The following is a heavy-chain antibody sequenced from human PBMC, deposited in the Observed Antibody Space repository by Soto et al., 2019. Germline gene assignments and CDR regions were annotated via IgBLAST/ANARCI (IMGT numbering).Heavy chain of an antibody. CDR1: TDTFNSYS. CDR2: ITPVFGTA. J-gene: IGHJ5*02. Sequence: QVQLVQSGAEVKKPGSSVKVSSKASTDTFNSYSLSWLIQAPGQRLEWMGGITPVFGTADYAQSFEDRLTITADDSTSTVYMELSSLRSDDTAVYYCARSLEGTTVTNWFDPWGQGALVTVSS. V-gene: IGHV1-69*01. D-gene: IGHD4-17*01. CDR3: ARSLEGTTVTNWFDP.